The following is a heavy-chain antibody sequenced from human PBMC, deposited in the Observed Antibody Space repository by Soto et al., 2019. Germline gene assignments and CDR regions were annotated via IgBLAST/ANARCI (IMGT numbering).Heavy chain of an antibody. CDR1: GFTFSSYA. D-gene: IGHD2-15*01. V-gene: IGHV3-23*01. CDR2: ISGSGGNT. J-gene: IGHJ4*02. Sequence: EVQLLESGGGLVQPGGSLRLSCAASGFTFSSYAMRWVRQAPGKGLEWVSPISGSGGNTYYADSVKGRFTISRDNSKKSLYLQMNGMRAEDTAVYYCAKDLRTWDIVVVVAATGFEYRGQGTLVTGSP. CDR3: AKDLRTWDIVVVVAATGFEY.